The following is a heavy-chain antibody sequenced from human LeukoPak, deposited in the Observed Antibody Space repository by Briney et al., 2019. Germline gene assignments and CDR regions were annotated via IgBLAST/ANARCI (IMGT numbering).Heavy chain of an antibody. CDR3: ARDSARRYFDY. V-gene: IGHV3-23*01. J-gene: IGHJ4*02. CDR2: ISGGGGST. D-gene: IGHD5-24*01. CDR1: GFTFSSYA. Sequence: GGSLRLSCAASGFTFSSYAMSWVRQAPGKGLEWVSAISGGGGSTYYADSVKGRFTISRDNAKNSLYLQMNSLRAEDTAVYYCARDSARRYFDYWGQGTLVTVSS.